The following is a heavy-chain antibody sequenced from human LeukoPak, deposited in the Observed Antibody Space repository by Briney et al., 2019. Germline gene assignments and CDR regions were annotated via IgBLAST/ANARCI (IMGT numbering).Heavy chain of an antibody. V-gene: IGHV4-34*01. D-gene: IGHD6-13*01. J-gene: IGHJ4*02. Sequence: PSETLSLTCAVYGGSFSGYYWSWIRQPPGKGLEWIGEINHSGSTNYNPSLKSRVTISVDTSKNQFSLKPSSVTAADTAVYYCARRSIAAASVWGQGTLVTVSS. CDR2: INHSGST. CDR1: GGSFSGYY. CDR3: ARRSIAAASV.